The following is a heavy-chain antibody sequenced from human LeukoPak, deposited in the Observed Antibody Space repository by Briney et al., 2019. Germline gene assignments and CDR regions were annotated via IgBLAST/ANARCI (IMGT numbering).Heavy chain of an antibody. D-gene: IGHD3-3*01. V-gene: IGHV3-23*01. CDR1: GFTFSDSA. Sequence: GGSLRLSCAASGFTFSDSAVSWVRHSPGEELKWVSSISDTGGRTYYADSVKGRFTITRDNSRNTVNLQMNSLRAGDTARYYCAKGGQDFDFWRFDLWGQGILVIVSS. J-gene: IGHJ5*02. CDR3: AKGGQDFDFWRFDL. CDR2: ISDTGGRT.